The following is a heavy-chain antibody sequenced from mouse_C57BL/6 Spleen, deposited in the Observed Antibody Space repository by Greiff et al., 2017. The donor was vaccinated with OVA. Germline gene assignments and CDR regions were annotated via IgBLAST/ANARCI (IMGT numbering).Heavy chain of an antibody. V-gene: IGHV1-80*01. Sequence: QVQLKESGAELVKPGASVKISCKASGYAFSSYWMNWVKQRPGKGLEWIGQIYPGDGDTNYNGKFKGKATLTADKSSSTAYMQLSSLTSEDSAVYFCARWGLAWFAYWGQGTLVTVSA. CDR1: GYAFSSYW. CDR3: ARWGLAWFAY. CDR2: IYPGDGDT. J-gene: IGHJ3*01.